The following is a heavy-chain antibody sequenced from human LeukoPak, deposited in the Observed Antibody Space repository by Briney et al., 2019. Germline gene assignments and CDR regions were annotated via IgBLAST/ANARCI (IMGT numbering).Heavy chain of an antibody. D-gene: IGHD6-19*01. J-gene: IGHJ5*02. CDR2: IYYSGST. CDR1: GGSIISSSYY. CDR3: ARHRVAVSGPLGWFDT. Sequence: TLSLTCTVSGGSIISSSYYWGWIRQPPGKGLEWIGSIYYSGSTYYNPSLKSRVTISVDTSKNQFFLKLTSVTAADTAVYYCARHRVAVSGPLGWFDTWGQGTLVPVSS. V-gene: IGHV4-39*01.